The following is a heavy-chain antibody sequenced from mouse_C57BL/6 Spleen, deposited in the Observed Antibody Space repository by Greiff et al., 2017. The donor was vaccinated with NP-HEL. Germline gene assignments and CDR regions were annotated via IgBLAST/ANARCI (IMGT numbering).Heavy chain of an antibody. CDR3: ARCENYDYDYYAMDY. V-gene: IGHV1-80*01. CDR1: GYAFSSYW. CDR2: IYPGDGDT. D-gene: IGHD2-4*01. Sequence: QVQLKESGAELVKPGASVKISCKASGYAFSSYWMNWVKQRPGKGLEWIGQIYPGDGDTNYNGKFKGKATLTADKSSSTAYMQLSSLTSEDSAVYFCARCENYDYDYYAMDYWGQGTSVTVSS. J-gene: IGHJ4*01.